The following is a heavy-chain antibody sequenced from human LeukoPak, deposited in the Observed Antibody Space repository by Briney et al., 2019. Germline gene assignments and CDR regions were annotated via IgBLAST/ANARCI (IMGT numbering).Heavy chain of an antibody. J-gene: IGHJ4*02. CDR1: GGSFSGYN. CDR3: ARVYCSSGSSYSSRSGRTAIGY. Sequence: ASETLSLTCAVYGGSFSGYNWSWLRKPPGKGREWRGEINHSGSTNCSPSLKTRVTISVDTSNNQFSLKLGSVAPADTALYYSARVYCSSGSSYSSRSGRTAIGYWGQGTLVTVSS. V-gene: IGHV4-34*01. D-gene: IGHD2-15*01. CDR2: INHSGST.